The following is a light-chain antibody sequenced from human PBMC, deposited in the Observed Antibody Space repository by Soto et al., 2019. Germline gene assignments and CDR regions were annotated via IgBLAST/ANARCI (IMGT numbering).Light chain of an antibody. CDR2: GNS. J-gene: IGLJ3*02. V-gene: IGLV1-40*01. CDR3: QSYDTSLSVWV. Sequence: QSVLTQPPSVSGAPGQRVTISCTGSSSNIGAGYDVHWYQQLPGTAPKLLISGNSNRPSVVPDRFSGSKSGTSASLAITGLQAEDQADYYCQSYDTSLSVWVFGGGTKLTVL. CDR1: SSNIGAGYD.